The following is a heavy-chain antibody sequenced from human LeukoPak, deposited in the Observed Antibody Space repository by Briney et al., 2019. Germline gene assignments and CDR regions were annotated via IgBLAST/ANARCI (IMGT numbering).Heavy chain of an antibody. Sequence: ASVKVSCKASGYTFTGYYMHWVRQAPGQGLEWMGWINPNSGGTNYAQKFQGRVTMTRDMSTSTVYMELSSLRSEDTAMYYCTEGYCSGGSCYQNWFDPWGQGTLVTVSS. J-gene: IGHJ5*02. V-gene: IGHV1-2*02. CDR1: GYTFTGYY. CDR3: TEGYCSGGSCYQNWFDP. D-gene: IGHD2-15*01. CDR2: INPNSGGT.